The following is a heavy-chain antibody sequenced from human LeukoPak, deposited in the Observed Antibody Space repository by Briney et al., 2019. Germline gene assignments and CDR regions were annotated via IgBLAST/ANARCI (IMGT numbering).Heavy chain of an antibody. CDR1: GGSFSGYY. D-gene: IGHD6-19*01. V-gene: IGHV4-34*01. CDR3: ARESGWYRDY. CDR2: INHSGST. J-gene: IGHJ4*02. Sequence: SETLSLTCAVYGGSFSGYYWSWIRQPPGKGLEWIGEINHSGSTNYDPSLKSRVTISVDTSKNQFSLKLSSVTAADTAVYYCARESGWYRDYWGQGTLVTVSS.